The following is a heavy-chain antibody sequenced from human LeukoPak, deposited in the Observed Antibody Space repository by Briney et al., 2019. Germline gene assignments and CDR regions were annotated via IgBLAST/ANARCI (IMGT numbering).Heavy chain of an antibody. CDR2: ISYDGSNK. Sequence: QPGGSLRLSCAASGFTFSSYAMHWVRQAPGKGLEWVAVISYDGSNKYYADSVKGRFTISRDNSKNTLYLQMNSLRAEDTAVYYCARGESATDHVYWGQGTLVTVSS. CDR1: GFTFSSYA. V-gene: IGHV3-30-3*01. CDR3: ARGESATDHVY. J-gene: IGHJ4*02.